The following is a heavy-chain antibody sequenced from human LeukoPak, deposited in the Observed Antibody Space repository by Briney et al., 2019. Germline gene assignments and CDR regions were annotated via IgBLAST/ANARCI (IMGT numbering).Heavy chain of an antibody. CDR2: IYYSGST. V-gene: IGHV4-39*07. J-gene: IGHJ4*02. CDR1: GGSISSSSYY. CDR3: TRGYYGGNQLFDY. Sequence: SETLSLTCTVSGGSISSSSYYWGWIRQPPGKGLEWIGSIYYSGSTYYNPSLKSRVTISIDTSKNQFSLKLSSVTAADTAVYYCTRGYYGGNQLFDYWGQGTLVTVSS. D-gene: IGHD4-23*01.